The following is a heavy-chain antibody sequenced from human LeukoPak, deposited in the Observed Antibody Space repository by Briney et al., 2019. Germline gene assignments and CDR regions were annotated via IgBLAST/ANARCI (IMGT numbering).Heavy chain of an antibody. V-gene: IGHV3-66*01. CDR3: ARDSRYYYDSGSSGPHYFDF. Sequence: GGSLRLSCAASGFTANSNYMSWVRQAPGKGLEWVSVIYSGSSTYYADSVKGRFTISRDNSKNTLYLQMNSLRAEDTAVYYCARDSRYYYDSGSSGPHYFDFWGQGTLVTVSS. D-gene: IGHD3-10*01. CDR1: GFTANSNY. J-gene: IGHJ4*02. CDR2: IYSGSST.